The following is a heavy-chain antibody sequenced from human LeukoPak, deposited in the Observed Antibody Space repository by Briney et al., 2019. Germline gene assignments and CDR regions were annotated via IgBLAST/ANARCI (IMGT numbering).Heavy chain of an antibody. J-gene: IGHJ6*03. CDR2: IYYTGST. CDR1: GGSISTTTYY. Sequence: SETLSLTCTVSGGSISTTTYYWGWIRQPPGTGLEWIGSIYYTGSTYYNPSLKGRVTISADTSKNQFSLKLTSVTAADTAVYYCASLGHCSGTSCQFLYYYYYMDVWGKGTTVTVSS. V-gene: IGHV4-39*01. D-gene: IGHD2-2*01. CDR3: ASLGHCSGTSCQFLYYYYYMDV.